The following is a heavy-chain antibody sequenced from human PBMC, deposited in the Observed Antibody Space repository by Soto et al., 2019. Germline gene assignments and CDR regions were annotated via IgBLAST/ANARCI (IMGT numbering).Heavy chain of an antibody. J-gene: IGHJ6*02. CDR3: AKDTRDIVVVPAAMMYYYGMDV. V-gene: IGHV3-30*18. D-gene: IGHD2-2*01. CDR1: GFTFSSYG. Sequence: QVQLVESGGGVVQPGRSLRLSCAASGFTFSSYGMHWVRQAPGKGLERVAVISYDGSNKYYADSVKGRFTISRDNSKNTLYLQMNSLRAEDTAVYYCAKDTRDIVVVPAAMMYYYGMDVWGQGTTVTVSS. CDR2: ISYDGSNK.